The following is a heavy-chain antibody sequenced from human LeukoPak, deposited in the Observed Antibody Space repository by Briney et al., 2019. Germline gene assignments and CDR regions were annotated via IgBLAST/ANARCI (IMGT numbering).Heavy chain of an antibody. CDR2: ISSSGSTI. Sequence: GGSLRLSCAASGFTFSDYYMSWIRQAPGKGLGWVSYISSSGSTIYYADSVKGRFTISRDNAKNSLYLQMNSLRVEDTAVYYCARVGSSGWYYYYGMDVWGQGTTVTVSS. CDR1: GFTFSDYY. V-gene: IGHV3-11*01. J-gene: IGHJ6*02. CDR3: ARVGSSGWYYYYGMDV. D-gene: IGHD6-19*01.